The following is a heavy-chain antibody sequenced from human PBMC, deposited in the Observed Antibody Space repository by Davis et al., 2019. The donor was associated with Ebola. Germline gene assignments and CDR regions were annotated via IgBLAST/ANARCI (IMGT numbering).Heavy chain of an antibody. CDR2: IGPSGNSF. CDR1: GFTFSDYY. D-gene: IGHD3-10*01. V-gene: IGHV3-11*04. CDR3: ARDGRDSGIRFDS. Sequence: GESLKISCEVSGFTFSDYYMSWIRQAPGKGLEWIAYIGPSGNSFYCADSVKGRFTISRDSAKNSLFLQMNNLRAEDTAVYYCARDGRDSGIRFDSWGQGTLVTVSS. J-gene: IGHJ4*02.